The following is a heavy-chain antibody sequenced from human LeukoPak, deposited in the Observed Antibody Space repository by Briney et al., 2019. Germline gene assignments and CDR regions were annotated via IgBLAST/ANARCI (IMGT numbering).Heavy chain of an antibody. Sequence: SETLSLTCTVSGGSISSSSYSWGWIRQPPGKGLEWIGSIYYSGSTYYNPSLKSRVTISVDTSKNQFSLKLSSVTAADTAVYYCARSSIAVAGAVFDYWGQGTLVTVSS. V-gene: IGHV4-39*01. CDR1: GGSISSSSYS. J-gene: IGHJ4*02. CDR3: ARSSIAVAGAVFDY. CDR2: IYYSGST. D-gene: IGHD6-19*01.